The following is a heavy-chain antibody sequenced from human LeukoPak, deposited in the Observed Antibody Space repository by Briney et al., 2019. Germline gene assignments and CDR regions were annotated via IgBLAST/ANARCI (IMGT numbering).Heavy chain of an antibody. V-gene: IGHV4-34*01. CDR2: INHSGST. CDR3: ARGPGLLWFGELFHYFDY. J-gene: IGHJ4*02. Sequence: PSETLFLTCAVYGGSFSGYYWSWIRQPPGKGLEWIGEINHSGSTNYNPSLKSRVTISVDTSKNQFSLKLSSVTAADTAVYYCARGPGLLWFGELFHYFDYWGQGTLVTVSS. CDR1: GGSFSGYY. D-gene: IGHD3-10*01.